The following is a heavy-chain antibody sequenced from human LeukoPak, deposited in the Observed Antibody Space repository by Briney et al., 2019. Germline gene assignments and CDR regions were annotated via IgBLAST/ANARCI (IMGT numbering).Heavy chain of an antibody. CDR1: GYSFSSGYY. CDR2: TYHSGST. V-gene: IGHV4-38-2*02. D-gene: IGHD3-3*01. Sequence: PSETLSLTCTVSGYSFSSGYYWGWIRQPPGKGLEWIASTYHSGSTYYNPSLKSRVTISVDTSKNQFSLKLSSVTAADTAVYYCARDIYDFWTGYYTGRVYWFDPWVQGTLVTVSS. J-gene: IGHJ5*02. CDR3: ARDIYDFWTGYYTGRVYWFDP.